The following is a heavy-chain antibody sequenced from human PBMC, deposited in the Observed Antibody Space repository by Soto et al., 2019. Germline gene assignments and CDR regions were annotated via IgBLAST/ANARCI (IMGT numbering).Heavy chain of an antibody. D-gene: IGHD2-21*02. J-gene: IGHJ4*02. CDR1: GFTVSNIY. Sequence: GGSLRLSCAVSGFTVSNIYMSWVRQAPGKALECVSVIYGGDTTYYADSVKGRFTVSRDDSKNMLYLQMNSLKTEDTAVYYCTTGVVTAHVSDWGQGTLVTVSS. CDR3: TTGVVTAHVSD. V-gene: IGHV3-66*01. CDR2: IYGGDTT.